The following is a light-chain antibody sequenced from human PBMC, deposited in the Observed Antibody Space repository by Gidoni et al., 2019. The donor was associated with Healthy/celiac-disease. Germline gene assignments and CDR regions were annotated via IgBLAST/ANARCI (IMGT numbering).Light chain of an antibody. CDR3: QQSYSTLT. J-gene: IGKJ4*01. CDR2: AAS. CDR1: QSISSY. V-gene: IGKV1-39*01. Sequence: DIQMTQSPSSLSASVGDRVTITCRASQSISSYLNWYQQKPESPKLLIYAASSLQSGVPSRFSGSGSGTDFTLTISSLQPEDFATYYCQQSYSTLTFGGGTKVE.